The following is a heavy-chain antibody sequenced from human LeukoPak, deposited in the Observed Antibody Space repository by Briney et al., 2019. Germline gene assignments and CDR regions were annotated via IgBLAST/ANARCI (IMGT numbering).Heavy chain of an antibody. CDR3: ARGEAGYCSSTSCYGFRWFDP. CDR1: GGSCSGYY. CDR2: INHTGST. J-gene: IGHJ5*02. V-gene: IGHV4-34*01. Sequence: SETLSLTCAVYGGSCSGYYWSWIRQPPGKGLEWIGEINHTGSTNYNPSLKSRVTISVDTSKNQFSLKLSSVTAADTAMYYCARGEAGYCSSTSCYGFRWFDPWGQRTLVTVSS. D-gene: IGHD2-2*01.